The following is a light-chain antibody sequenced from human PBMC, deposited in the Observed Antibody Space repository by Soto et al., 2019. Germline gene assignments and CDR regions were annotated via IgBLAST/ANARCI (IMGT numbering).Light chain of an antibody. CDR2: AAS. J-gene: IGKJ4*01. V-gene: IGKV1-9*01. CDR3: QQLNSYPLT. Sequence: DIQLNQNPSFLSASVGDRVTITCRASQGISSYFAWYQQKPGKAPKLLIFAASTLQRGVPSRFSGSESGTEFTLTISSLQPEDFATYFCQQLNSYPLTFGGGTKVDIK. CDR1: QGISSY.